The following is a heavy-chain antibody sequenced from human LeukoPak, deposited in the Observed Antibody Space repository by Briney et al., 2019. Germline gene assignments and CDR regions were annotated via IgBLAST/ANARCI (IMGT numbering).Heavy chain of an antibody. D-gene: IGHD7-27*01. J-gene: IGHJ6*02. CDR1: GFTFDDYA. V-gene: IGHV3-43*02. CDR3: AKDQLGIIGMYV. CDR2: ISGDGGST. Sequence: GGSLRLSCAASGFTFDDYALHWVRQAPGKGLEWVSLISGDGGSTYYADSVKGRFTISRDNSKNSLYLQMNSLRTEDTALYYCAKDQLGIIGMYVWGQGTTVTVSS.